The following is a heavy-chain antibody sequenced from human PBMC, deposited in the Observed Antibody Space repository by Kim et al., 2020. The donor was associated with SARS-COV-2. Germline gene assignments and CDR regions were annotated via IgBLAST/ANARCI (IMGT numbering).Heavy chain of an antibody. CDR3: ASALIGAFDI. CDR2: T. V-gene: IGHV4-39*07. D-gene: IGHD2-8*01. J-gene: IGHJ3*02. Sequence: TSYSPALQSRVTISVHTSKNQFSLKLSSVTAADTAVYYCASALIGAFDIWGQGTMVTVSS.